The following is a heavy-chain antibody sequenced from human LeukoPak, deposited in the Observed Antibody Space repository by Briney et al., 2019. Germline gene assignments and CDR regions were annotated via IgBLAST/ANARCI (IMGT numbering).Heavy chain of an antibody. CDR1: GYRFTGYY. CDR2: INPNSGGT. V-gene: IGHV1-2*06. CDR3: ARPGVVVPAPPEDWFDP. D-gene: IGHD2-2*01. Sequence: VASVNVSCKASGYRFTGYYMRWVRQAPGQGLEWMGRINPNSGGTNYAQKFQGRVTMTRDTSISTAYMELSRLRSDDTAVYYCARPGVVVPAPPEDWFDPWGQGTLVTVSS. J-gene: IGHJ5*02.